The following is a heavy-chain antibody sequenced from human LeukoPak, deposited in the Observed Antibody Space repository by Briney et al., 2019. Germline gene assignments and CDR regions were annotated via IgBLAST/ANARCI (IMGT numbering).Heavy chain of an antibody. V-gene: IGHV1-69-2*01. J-gene: IGHJ4*02. Sequence: ASVKVSCKISGHTFRNYYVHWVQQAPGKGLEWMGLVDSEDGETIYADKFHGRVTLTADKSTDTAYLELSSLGSEDTAVYFCATEGVLNDYQFYYDIWGQGTLVTVSS. CDR1: GHTFRNYY. CDR2: VDSEDGET. CDR3: ATEGVLNDYQFYYDI. D-gene: IGHD4-11*01.